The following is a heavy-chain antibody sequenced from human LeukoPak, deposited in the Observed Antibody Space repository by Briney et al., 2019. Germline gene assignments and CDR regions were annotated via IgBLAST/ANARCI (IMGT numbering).Heavy chain of an antibody. CDR3: ARDQGTTVVTQDNWFDP. CDR2: INPSGGST. J-gene: IGHJ5*02. Sequence: ASVKVSCKASGYTFTSYYMHWVRQAPGQGLEWMGIINPSGGSTSYAQKFQGRVTMTRDTSTSTVYMELSSLRSEDTGVYYCARDQGTTVVTQDNWFDPWGQGTLVTVSS. CDR1: GYTFTSYY. D-gene: IGHD4-23*01. V-gene: IGHV1-46*01.